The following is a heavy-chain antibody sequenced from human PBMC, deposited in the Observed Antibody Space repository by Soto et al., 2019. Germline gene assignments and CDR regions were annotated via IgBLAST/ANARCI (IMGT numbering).Heavy chain of an antibody. CDR1: GFTFSSYG. V-gene: IGHV3-33*01. CDR3: AREFVAAADNYFDY. CDR2: IWYDGSNK. J-gene: IGHJ4*02. Sequence: GGSLRLSCAASGFTFSSYGMHWVRQAPGKGLEWVAVIWYDGSNKYYADSVKGRFTISRDNSKNTLYLQMNSLRAEDTAVYYCAREFVAAADNYFDYWGQGTLVTVSS. D-gene: IGHD6-13*01.